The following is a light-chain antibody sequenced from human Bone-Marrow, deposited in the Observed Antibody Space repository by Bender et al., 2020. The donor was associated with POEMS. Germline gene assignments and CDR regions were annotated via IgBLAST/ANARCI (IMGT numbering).Light chain of an antibody. CDR2: YAD. CDR1: SSNIGNHG. CDR3: SAWDDSLSSWV. Sequence: QSVVTQPPSLSEAPRQRVTISCSGSSSNIGNHGVNWYQQLPGEAPKLLIYYADLLTPGVSDRFYASKSGTPASLAISELLSEDEALCYCSAWDDSLSSWVFGGGTKLTVL. V-gene: IGLV1-36*01. J-gene: IGLJ3*02.